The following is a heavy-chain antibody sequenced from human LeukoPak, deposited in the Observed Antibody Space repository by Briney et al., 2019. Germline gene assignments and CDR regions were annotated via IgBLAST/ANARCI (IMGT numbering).Heavy chain of an antibody. J-gene: IGHJ4*02. V-gene: IGHV3-30*02. D-gene: IGHD1-26*01. CDR2: IRYDGSNK. CDR1: GFTFDDYG. CDR3: AKVFVGATSRGYFDY. Sequence: PGGSLRLSCAASGFTFDDYGMHWVRQAPGKGLEWVAFIRYDGSNKYYADSVKGRFTISRDNSKNTLYLQMNSLRAEDTAVYYCAKVFVGATSRGYFDYWGQGTLVTVSS.